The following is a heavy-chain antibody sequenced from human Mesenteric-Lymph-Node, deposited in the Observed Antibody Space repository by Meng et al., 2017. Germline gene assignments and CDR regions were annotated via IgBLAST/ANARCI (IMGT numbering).Heavy chain of an antibody. CDR2: ISSSSSYI. V-gene: IGHV3-21*05. D-gene: IGHD3-3*01. CDR3: ARGSYYDFWSGYYTMRVFLDY. J-gene: IGHJ4*02. CDR1: GFTFSSYE. Sequence: GGSLRLSCAASGFTFSSYEMNWVRQAPGKGLEWVSYISSSSSYIYYADSVKGRFTISRDNAKNSLYLQMNSLRAEDTAVYYCARGSYYDFWSGYYTMRVFLDYWGQGTLVTVSS.